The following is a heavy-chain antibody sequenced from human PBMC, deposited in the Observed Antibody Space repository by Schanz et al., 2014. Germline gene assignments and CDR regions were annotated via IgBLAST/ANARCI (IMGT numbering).Heavy chain of an antibody. CDR2: IYSGIGA. CDR3: SKDPTRNGGLLVATAIDY. J-gene: IGHJ4*02. Sequence: QVQLVESGGGVVQPGRSLRLSCAAYGFTLSSYAMHWVRQAPGKGLEWVAVIYSGIGAYYADSVKGRFTISRDNSKNTVYPDMNPLRSEDSAVYYRSKDPTRNGGLLVATAIDYWGQGTLVTVSS. V-gene: IGHV3-NL1*01. D-gene: IGHD2-15*01. CDR1: GFTLSSYA.